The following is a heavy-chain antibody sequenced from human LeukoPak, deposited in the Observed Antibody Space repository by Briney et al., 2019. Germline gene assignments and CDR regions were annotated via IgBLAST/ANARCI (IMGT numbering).Heavy chain of an antibody. Sequence: PGGSLRLSCAASGFTFSSYAMHWVRQAPGKGLEWVAVISYDGSNKYYADSVKGRFTISRDNSKNTLYLQMNSLRAEDTAVYYCARHAGEFYYGMDVWGQGTTVTVSS. D-gene: IGHD1-14*01. CDR1: GFTFSSYA. CDR2: ISYDGSNK. V-gene: IGHV3-30*14. J-gene: IGHJ6*02. CDR3: ARHAGEFYYGMDV.